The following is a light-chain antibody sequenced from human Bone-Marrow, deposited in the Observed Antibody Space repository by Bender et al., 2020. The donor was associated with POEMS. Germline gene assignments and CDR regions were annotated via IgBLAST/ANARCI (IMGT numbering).Light chain of an antibody. Sequence: SHELTQPPSVSVSPGQTARITCSGDVLSKEYAYWYQQKPGQAPVLVIYRDIKRPSGIPERFSGSSSGTIVTLTISGVQAEDEAYYYCQSADISGAYVLFGGGTKLTVL. CDR3: QSADISGAYVL. V-gene: IGLV3-25*03. CDR2: RDI. CDR1: VLSKEY. J-gene: IGLJ2*01.